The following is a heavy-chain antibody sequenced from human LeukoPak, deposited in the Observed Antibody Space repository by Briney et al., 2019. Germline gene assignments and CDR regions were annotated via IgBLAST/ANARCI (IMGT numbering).Heavy chain of an antibody. CDR3: ARAPYGVIDY. J-gene: IGHJ4*02. CDR1: GGSFSGYY. D-gene: IGHD4-17*01. V-gene: IGHV4-34*01. Sequence: PSETLSLTCAVYGGSFSGYYWSWIRQPPGKGLEWIGEINHSGSTNYNPSLKSRVIISVDTSKNQFSLKLSSVTAADTAVYYCARAPYGVIDYWGQGTLVTVSS. CDR2: INHSGST.